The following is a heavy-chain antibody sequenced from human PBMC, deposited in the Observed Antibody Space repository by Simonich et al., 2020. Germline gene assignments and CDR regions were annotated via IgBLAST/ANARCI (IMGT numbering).Heavy chain of an antibody. CDR3: ARDAAGDY. V-gene: IGHV3-21*01. Sequence: EVQLVESGGGLVKPGGSLRLSCAASGFTFSSYSMNWVRQAPGKGLEWISTSSSSRIYKYYADSVKCRFTISRDNAKNSRYLQMNSLRAEDTAVYYCARDAAGDYWGQGTLVTVSS. D-gene: IGHD6-13*01. J-gene: IGHJ4*02. CDR1: GFTFSSYS. CDR2: SSSSRIYK.